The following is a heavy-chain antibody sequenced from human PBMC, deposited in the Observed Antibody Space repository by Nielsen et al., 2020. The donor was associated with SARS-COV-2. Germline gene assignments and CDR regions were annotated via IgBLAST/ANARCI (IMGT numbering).Heavy chain of an antibody. CDR2: IYPGDSDI. V-gene: IGHV5-51*01. CDR1: GGTFSSYG. J-gene: IGHJ4*02. CDR3: VRNNGHTAYDYSDY. Sequence: NVSCKASGGTFSSYGISWVRQMAGKGLEWMGIIYPGDSDIQYSPSFEGQVTISADKSISAAYLQWNSLKASDTAMYYCVRNNGHTAYDYSDYWGQGTLVTVSS. D-gene: IGHD5-12*01.